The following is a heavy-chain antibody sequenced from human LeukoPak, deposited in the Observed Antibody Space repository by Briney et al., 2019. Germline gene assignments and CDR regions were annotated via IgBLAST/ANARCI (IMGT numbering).Heavy chain of an antibody. D-gene: IGHD5-18*01. V-gene: IGHV4-59*01. CDR2: IYYSGST. Sequence: SETLSLTCTVSGGSISSYYWSWIRQPPGKGLEWIGYIYYSGSTNYDPSLKSRVTISVDTSKNQFSLKLSSVTAADTAVYYCATTYSYGYSLVDYWGQGTLVAVSS. CDR3: ATTYSYGYSLVDY. CDR1: GGSISSYY. J-gene: IGHJ4*02.